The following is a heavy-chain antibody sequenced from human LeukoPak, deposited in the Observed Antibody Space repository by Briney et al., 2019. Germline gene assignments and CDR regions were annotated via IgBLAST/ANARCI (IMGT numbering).Heavy chain of an antibody. J-gene: IGHJ4*02. CDR1: GGSISSSSYY. Sequence: SETLSLTCTVSGGSISSSSYYWGWIRQPPGKGLEWIGSIYHSGSTYYNPSLKSRVTISVDTSKNQFSLKLSSVTAADTAVYYCARDSVWRASTNGVTSWGQGTLVTVSS. D-gene: IGHD2-8*01. V-gene: IGHV4-39*07. CDR2: IYHSGST. CDR3: ARDSVWRASTNGVTS.